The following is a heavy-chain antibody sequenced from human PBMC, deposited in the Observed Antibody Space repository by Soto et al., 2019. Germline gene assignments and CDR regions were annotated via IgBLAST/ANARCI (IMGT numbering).Heavy chain of an antibody. CDR2: INAGNGNT. CDR3: ARTHDYSYYLHV. J-gene: IGHJ6*03. V-gene: IGHV1-3*01. Sequence: ASVKVSCKASGYTVTSYSMHWVRQAPGQRLEWMGWINAGNGNTKYSQKFQGRVTITRDTSASTAYMELSSLRSEDTAVYYCARTHDYSYYLHVWGKGTTVTVSS. CDR1: GYTVTSYS. D-gene: IGHD3-3*01.